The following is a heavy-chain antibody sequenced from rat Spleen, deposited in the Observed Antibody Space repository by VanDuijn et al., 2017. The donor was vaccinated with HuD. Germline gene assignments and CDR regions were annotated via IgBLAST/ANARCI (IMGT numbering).Heavy chain of an antibody. CDR3: AVYGYTYCFDF. CDR2: IWNIGGT. CDR1: GFSLDNYN. D-gene: IGHD1-2*01. V-gene: IGHV2-41*01. J-gene: IGHJ2*01. Sequence: QVQLKESGPGLVQPSQTLSLTCTVAGFSLDNYNVHWVRQSPGKGLEWMGVIWNIGGTRYNSALKSRLSISKDTSTSQVFLQMNSLQTDDTAIYFCAVYGYTYCFDFWGQGVMVTVSS.